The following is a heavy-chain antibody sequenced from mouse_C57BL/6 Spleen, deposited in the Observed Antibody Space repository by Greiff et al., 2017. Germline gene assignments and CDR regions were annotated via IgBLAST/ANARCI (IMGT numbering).Heavy chain of an antibody. CDR1: GYTFTSYW. D-gene: IGHD1-1*01. V-gene: IGHV1-50*01. CDR2: IDPSDSYT. J-gene: IGHJ1*03. CDR3: ARSLYYGSSLRYFDV. Sequence: QVQLQQPGAELVKPGASVKLSCKASGYTFTSYWMQWVKQRPGQGLEWIGEIDPSDSYTNYNQKLKGKATLTVDTSSSTAYMQLRSLTSEDSAVYYCARSLYYGSSLRYFDVWGTGTTVTVSS.